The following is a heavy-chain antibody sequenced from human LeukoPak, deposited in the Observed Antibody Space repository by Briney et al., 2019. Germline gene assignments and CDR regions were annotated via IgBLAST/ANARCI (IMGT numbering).Heavy chain of an antibody. CDR2: IYYSGNT. J-gene: IGHJ3*02. V-gene: IGHV4-39*01. CDR3: VRHSQPLDI. CDR1: GGSIRSTAYY. Sequence: SETLSRTCTVSGGSIRSTAYYWGWIRQPPGKGLEWIGTIYYSGNTNYNPSLKSRVIISLDLSKNQFSVKLSSVSAAVTDMYYCVRHSQPLDIWGEGTMVTVSS. D-gene: IGHD6-13*01.